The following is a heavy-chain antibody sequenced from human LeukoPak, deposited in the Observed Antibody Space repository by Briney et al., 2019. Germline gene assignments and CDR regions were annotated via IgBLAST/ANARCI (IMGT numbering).Heavy chain of an antibody. Sequence: SGGSLRLSCAASGITFGNNWMHWVRHGPGKGLVWISRTNSDGGGAIYADSVKGRFTVSRDNAKNTLYLQMNSLRAEDTAVYYCARDVPHNWFDTWGQGTLVTVSS. CDR2: TNSDGGGA. CDR1: GITFGNNW. CDR3: ARDVPHNWFDT. J-gene: IGHJ5*02. V-gene: IGHV3-74*01.